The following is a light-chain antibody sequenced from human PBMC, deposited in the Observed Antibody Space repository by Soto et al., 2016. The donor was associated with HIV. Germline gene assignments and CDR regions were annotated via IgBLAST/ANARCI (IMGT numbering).Light chain of an antibody. Sequence: DIQMTQSPSSLSASVGDRVTITCRATQDIRNSLAWYQQKPGKAPNLLLYSTSRLESGVPSRFSGSGSGTDYTLTISSLQPEDFATYYCQQYNSYSTFGQGTKGGN. CDR1: QDIRNS. CDR3: QQYNSYST. J-gene: IGKJ1*01. CDR2: STS. V-gene: IGKV1-NL1*01.